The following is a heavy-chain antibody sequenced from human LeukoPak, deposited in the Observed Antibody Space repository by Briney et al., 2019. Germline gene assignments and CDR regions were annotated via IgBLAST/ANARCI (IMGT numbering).Heavy chain of an antibody. CDR2: ISYDGSNK. Sequence: GGSLRLSCAASGFTFSSYAMHWVRQAPGKGLEWVAVISYDGSNKYYADSVKGRFTISRDNSKNTLYLQMNSLRAEDTAVYYCARDATVVTLTFDYWGQGTLVTVSS. CDR3: ARDATVVTLTFDY. CDR1: GFTFSSYA. V-gene: IGHV3-30-3*01. J-gene: IGHJ4*02. D-gene: IGHD4-23*01.